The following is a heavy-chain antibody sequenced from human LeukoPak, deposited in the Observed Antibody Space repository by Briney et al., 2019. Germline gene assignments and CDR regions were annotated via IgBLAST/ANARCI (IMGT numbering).Heavy chain of an antibody. CDR3: AKGRASLPRWYYFDY. J-gene: IGHJ4*02. CDR2: ISASGERT. Sequence: GGSLRLSCAASGFAFSGYVMYWVRQAPGKGLEWVSEISASGERTFYGDSVRGRFIISRDNSKSTLDLQMSGLRVEVTAVYYCAKGRASLPRWYYFDYWGQGTLVTVSS. D-gene: IGHD1-26*01. V-gene: IGHV3-23*01. CDR1: GFAFSGYV.